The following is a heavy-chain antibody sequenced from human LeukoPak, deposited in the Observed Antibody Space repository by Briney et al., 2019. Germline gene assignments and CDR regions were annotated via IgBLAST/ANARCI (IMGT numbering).Heavy chain of an antibody. J-gene: IGHJ4*02. CDR1: GFTLTNAW. V-gene: IGHV3-7*04. Sequence: PGGSLRLSCVDSGFTLTNAWMSWVRQAPGKGLEWVANIKQDGSKKSYVDSVKGRFTISRDNAKNSLYLQMNSLRAEDTAIYYCTRVGYIDEGIDYWGQGTLVTVSS. CDR2: IKQDGSKK. CDR3: TRVGYIDEGIDY. D-gene: IGHD5-24*01.